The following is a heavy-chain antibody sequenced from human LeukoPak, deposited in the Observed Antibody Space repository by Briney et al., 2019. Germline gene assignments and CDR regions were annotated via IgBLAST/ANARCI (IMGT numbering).Heavy chain of an antibody. CDR2: IWYDGSYK. CDR3: ARDYGSGIDC. Sequence: PGGSLRLSCAASGFTFSSFGMHWVRQAPGKGLEWVAIIWYDGSYKYYADSVKGRFTISRDNSKNTLDLQMNSLRAEDTAVYYCARDYGSGIDCWGQGTLVTVSS. J-gene: IGHJ4*02. CDR1: GFTFSSFG. V-gene: IGHV3-33*01. D-gene: IGHD3-10*01.